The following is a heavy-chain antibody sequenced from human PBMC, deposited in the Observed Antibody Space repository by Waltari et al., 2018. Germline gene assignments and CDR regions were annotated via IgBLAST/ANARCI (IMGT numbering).Heavy chain of an antibody. CDR3: ARAYSSGWTAEYFQH. Sequence: QVQLQQWGAGLLKPSETLSLTCAVYGGSFSGYYWSWIRQPPGKGLEWIGEINHSGRTNYNPSLKSRVTISVDTSKNQFSLKLSSVTAADTAVYYCARAYSSGWTAEYFQHWGQGTLVTVSS. V-gene: IGHV4-34*01. D-gene: IGHD6-19*01. CDR2: INHSGRT. CDR1: GGSFSGYY. J-gene: IGHJ1*01.